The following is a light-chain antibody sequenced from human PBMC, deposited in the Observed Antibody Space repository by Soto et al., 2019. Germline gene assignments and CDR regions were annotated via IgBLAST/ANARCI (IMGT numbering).Light chain of an antibody. V-gene: IGKV3-20*01. CDR2: GAS. CDR1: HSVASTY. Sequence: EIVLTQSPGTLSLSPGEGATLSCRASHSVASTYLAWYQQKPCLAPRLIIYGASNRASGTPDRFSGGGSGTDLTLTISRLEPEDFAVYYCQQYESSSFTFGQGTTLEIK. J-gene: IGKJ2*01. CDR3: QQYESSSFT.